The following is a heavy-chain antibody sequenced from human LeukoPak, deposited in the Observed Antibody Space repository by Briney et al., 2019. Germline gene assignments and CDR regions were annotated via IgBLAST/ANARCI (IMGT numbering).Heavy chain of an antibody. CDR1: GFTFDDYA. V-gene: IGHV3-43*02. D-gene: IGHD3-22*01. CDR3: ANNNGYYYDSSGYDPWYFDL. CDR2: ISGDGGST. J-gene: IGHJ2*01. Sequence: GGSLRLSCAASGFTFDDYAMHWVRQAPGKGLEWVSLISGDGGSTYYADSVKGRFTISRDNSKNSLYLQMNSLRTEDTALYYCANNNGYYYDSSGYDPWYFDLWGRGTLVTVSS.